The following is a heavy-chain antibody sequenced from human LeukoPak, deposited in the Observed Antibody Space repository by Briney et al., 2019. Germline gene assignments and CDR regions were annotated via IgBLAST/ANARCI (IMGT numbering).Heavy chain of an antibody. V-gene: IGHV5-51*01. D-gene: IGHD3-22*01. CDR1: GYSFTSYW. Sequence: GESLKISCKGSGYSFTSYWIAWVRLMPGKGLEWMGMINPGDSHIRYGPSFQGQVIMSADRSISTAYLQWSSLKASDTAMYYCARGEATDYDSSGYYGHWGQGTLVTVSS. CDR2: INPGDSHI. CDR3: ARGEATDYDSSGYYGH. J-gene: IGHJ4*02.